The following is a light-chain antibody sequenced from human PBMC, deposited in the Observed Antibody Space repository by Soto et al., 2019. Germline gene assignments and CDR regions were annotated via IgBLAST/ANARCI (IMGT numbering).Light chain of an antibody. CDR3: RSYAGISTYDTYV. J-gene: IGLJ1*01. CDR2: EGN. Sequence: QSVLTQPASVSGSPGQSITISCTGTSSGFGSYNLVSWYQQHPGKAPKLLVYEGNKRPSGVSNRFSGSKSGNTASLTISGLQADDEADYYGRSYAGISTYDTYVFGTGTKVTVL. CDR1: SSGFGSYNL. V-gene: IGLV2-23*01.